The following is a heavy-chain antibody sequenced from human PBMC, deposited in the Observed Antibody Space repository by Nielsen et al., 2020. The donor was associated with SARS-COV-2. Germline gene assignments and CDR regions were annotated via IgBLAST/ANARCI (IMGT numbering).Heavy chain of an antibody. CDR2: ISWNSGSI. CDR3: AKEAHYDSSGYYPHDAFDI. D-gene: IGHD3-22*01. V-gene: IGHV3-9*01. Sequence: SLKISCAASGFTFDDYAMHWVRQAPGKGLEWVSGISWNSGSIGYAASVKGRFTISRDNAKNSLYLQMNSLRAEDTALYYCAKEAHYDSSGYYPHDAFDIWGQGTMVTVSS. J-gene: IGHJ3*02. CDR1: GFTFDDYA.